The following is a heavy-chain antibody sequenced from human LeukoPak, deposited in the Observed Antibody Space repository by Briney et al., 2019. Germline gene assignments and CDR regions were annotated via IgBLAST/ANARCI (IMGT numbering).Heavy chain of an antibody. CDR3: TTDLGLTMIRGVIVS. D-gene: IGHD3-10*01. V-gene: IGHV3-15*01. J-gene: IGHJ5*01. Sequence: GESLRLSCAATGFTFTNAWMNWVRQAPGKGLAWVGRIKSKGDGETTDYAAPVKGRFTMSRDDSKATVYLQMNYLEAEDTAVYYCTTDLGLTMIRGVIVSWGQGALVTVSS. CDR1: GFTFTNAW. CDR2: IKSKGDGETT.